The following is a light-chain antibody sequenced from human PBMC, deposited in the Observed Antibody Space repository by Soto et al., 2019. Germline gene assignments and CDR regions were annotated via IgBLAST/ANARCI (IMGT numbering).Light chain of an antibody. CDR3: EAWDDSLSGHV. Sequence: QSVLTQPPSASGTPGQRVTISCSGSSSNIGINYVYWYQQLPGTAPKLLIYRNTQRPSGVPDRFSGSKSGTAASLAISGLRSEDEADYFCEAWDDSLSGHVFGTGTKLTVL. V-gene: IGLV1-47*01. J-gene: IGLJ1*01. CDR1: SSNIGINY. CDR2: RNT.